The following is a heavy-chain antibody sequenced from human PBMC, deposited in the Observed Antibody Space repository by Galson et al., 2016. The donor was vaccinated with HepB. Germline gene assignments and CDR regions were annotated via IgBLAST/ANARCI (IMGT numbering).Heavy chain of an antibody. J-gene: IGHJ4*02. CDR2: IYHTGSV. D-gene: IGHD2-15*01. Sequence: SETLSLTCAVSGGSISNNNWWSWVRQAPGKGLEWIGDIYHTGSVNCNPSLKSRVIISLDKSKNQFALQLSSVTAADTAVYYCARWSCSGGTCYTPDYWGQGTLVTVSS. CDR1: GGSISNNNW. CDR3: ARWSCSGGTCYTPDY. V-gene: IGHV4-4*02.